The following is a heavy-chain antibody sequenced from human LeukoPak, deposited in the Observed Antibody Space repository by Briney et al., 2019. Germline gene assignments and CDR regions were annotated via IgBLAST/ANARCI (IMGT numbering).Heavy chain of an antibody. CDR2: INWNGGST. V-gene: IGHV3-20*04. CDR1: GFTFSSYE. Sequence: GGSLRLSCAASGFTFSSYEMNWVRQAPGKGLEWVSGINWNGGSTGYADSVKGRFTISRDNAKNSLYLQMNSLRAEDTALYYCASTIFGGFDPWGQGTLVTVSS. D-gene: IGHD3-3*01. CDR3: ASTIFGGFDP. J-gene: IGHJ5*02.